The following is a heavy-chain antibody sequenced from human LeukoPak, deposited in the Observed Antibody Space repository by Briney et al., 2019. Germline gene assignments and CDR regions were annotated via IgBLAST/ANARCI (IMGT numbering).Heavy chain of an antibody. D-gene: IGHD3-10*02. J-gene: IGHJ4*02. V-gene: IGHV3-13*01. Sequence: GGSLRLSCAASGFTFSSYDMHWVRQATGKGLEWVPAISAAGGTYYLDSVKGLFTISRENAKNSLYLQMNSLRAGDTAVYYCVALCYRIHWGQGT. CDR2: ISAAGGT. CDR1: GFTFSSYD. CDR3: VALCYRIH.